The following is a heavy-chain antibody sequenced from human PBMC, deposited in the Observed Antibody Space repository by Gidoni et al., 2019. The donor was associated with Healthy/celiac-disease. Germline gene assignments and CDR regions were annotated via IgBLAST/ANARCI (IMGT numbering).Heavy chain of an antibody. D-gene: IGHD3-10*01. Sequence: EVQLFESGVGLVQPGGSLRRSCAAFGFTFSSYAMRWVRPAPGKGLVWVSDISGSGGSTYYADSVEGRFTISRENSKNTLYLQMRSLRAEDTAVYYCAKPPVRGVIGATAGYWGKGTLVTVSS. CDR3: AKPPVRGVIGATAGY. V-gene: IGHV3-23*01. CDR2: ISGSGGST. CDR1: GFTFSSYA. J-gene: IGHJ4*02.